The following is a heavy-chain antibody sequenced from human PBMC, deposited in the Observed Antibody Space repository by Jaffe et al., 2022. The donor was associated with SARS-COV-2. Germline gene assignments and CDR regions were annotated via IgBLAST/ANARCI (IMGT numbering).Heavy chain of an antibody. CDR2: ISWTSGDI. V-gene: IGHV3-9*01. J-gene: IGHJ6*02. D-gene: IGHD6-13*01. Sequence: EVQLVESGGGLVQPGRSLRLSCAASGFTFGDYAMHWVRQGPGKGLEWVSSISWTSGDIGYADSVKGRFTISRDNAKNSLYLQMNSLRTEDTALYYCAKDTASAGYSSRGGGINVWGQGTTVTVSS. CDR1: GFTFGDYA. CDR3: AKDTASAGYSSRGGGINV.